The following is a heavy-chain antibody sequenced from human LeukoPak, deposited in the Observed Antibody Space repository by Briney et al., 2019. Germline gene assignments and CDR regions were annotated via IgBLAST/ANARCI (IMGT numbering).Heavy chain of an antibody. CDR3: ARDTYYYDSSGYALFDY. V-gene: IGHV4-61*02. J-gene: IGHJ4*02. CDR2: VLTSGST. D-gene: IGHD3-22*01. Sequence: KSSETLSLTPMVPVGSISVGSDYGGWIRLQGGKGLEWLGRVLTSGSTNYHTSLKSRATISVETSKTQFSLKLSSVTAADTVVYYCARDTYYYDSSGYALFDYWGQGTLVTVSS. CDR1: VGSISVGSDY.